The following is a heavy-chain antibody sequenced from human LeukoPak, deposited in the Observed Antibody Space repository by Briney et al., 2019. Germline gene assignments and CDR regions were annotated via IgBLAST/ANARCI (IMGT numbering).Heavy chain of an antibody. Sequence: GGSLRLSCAASGFTFSSYWMSWVRQAPGKGLEWVANIKQDGSEKYYEDSVKGRFTISRDNAKNSLYLQMNSLRAEDTAVYYCAREEHYDFWSGYYYYYGMDVWGQGTTVTVSS. J-gene: IGHJ6*02. V-gene: IGHV3-7*01. CDR1: GFTFSSYW. CDR2: IKQDGSEK. CDR3: AREEHYDFWSGYYYYYGMDV. D-gene: IGHD3-3*01.